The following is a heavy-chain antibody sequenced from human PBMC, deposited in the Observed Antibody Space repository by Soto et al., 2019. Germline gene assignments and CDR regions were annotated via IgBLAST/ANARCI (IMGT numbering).Heavy chain of an antibody. CDR3: AREGVRRENWNDRDTCFDY. Sequence: QVQLVESGGGVVQPGRSLRLSCAASGFTFSSYGMHWVRQAPGKGLEWVAVIWYDGSNKYYADSVKGRFTISRDNSKNTLYLRMNSLRAEDTAVYYCAREGVRRENWNDRDTCFDYWGQGTLVTVSS. CDR1: GFTFSSYG. D-gene: IGHD1-1*01. CDR2: IWYDGSNK. V-gene: IGHV3-33*01. J-gene: IGHJ4*02.